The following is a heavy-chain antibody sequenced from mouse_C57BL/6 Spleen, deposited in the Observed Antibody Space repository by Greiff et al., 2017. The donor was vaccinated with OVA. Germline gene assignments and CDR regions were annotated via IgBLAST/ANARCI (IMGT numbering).Heavy chain of an antibody. Sequence: VQLQQSGAELVRPGASVTLSCKASGYTFTDYEMHWVKQTPVHGLEWIGAIDPETGGTAYNQKFKGKAILTADKSSSTAYMELRSLTSEDSAVYYCTRWDGYYVYYFDYWGQGTTLTVSS. CDR2: IDPETGGT. V-gene: IGHV1-15*01. J-gene: IGHJ2*01. D-gene: IGHD2-3*01. CDR1: GYTFTDYE. CDR3: TRWDGYYVYYFDY.